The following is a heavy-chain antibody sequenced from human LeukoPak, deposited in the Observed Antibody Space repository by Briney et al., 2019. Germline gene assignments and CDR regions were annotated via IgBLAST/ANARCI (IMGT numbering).Heavy chain of an antibody. CDR1: GFTFRHYA. D-gene: IGHD3-16*01. CDR3: VRARAGGLDY. V-gene: IGHV3-30*04. J-gene: IGHJ4*02. CDR2: LSFDGAHK. Sequence: GGSLRLSCAASGFTFRHYAVHWVRQAPGRGLEWVAVLSFDGAHKYYAESVKGRFTISKDNSNNTLFLQMDSLRLEDTALYYCVRARAGGLDYWGQGTLVTVSS.